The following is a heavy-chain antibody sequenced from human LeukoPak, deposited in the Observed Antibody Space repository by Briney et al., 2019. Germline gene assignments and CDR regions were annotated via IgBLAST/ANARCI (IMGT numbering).Heavy chain of an antibody. V-gene: IGHV3-23*01. D-gene: IGHD2-21*02. CDR1: GFTFSSYA. CDR2: CSCSGGIT. CDR3: AKDFISYCGGACQFAPYFQH. J-gene: IGHJ1*01. Sequence: GGSLRLSCAASGFTFSSYAMSWVPRAPGKGVEWVSACSCSGGITYYADSVKGRFTISRDNSKNTLYLQMNSLRAEDTAVYYCAKDFISYCGGACQFAPYFQHWGQGTLVTVSS.